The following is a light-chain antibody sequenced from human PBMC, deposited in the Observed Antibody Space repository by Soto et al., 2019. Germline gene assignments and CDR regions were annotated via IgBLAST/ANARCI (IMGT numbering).Light chain of an antibody. V-gene: IGKV4-1*01. Sequence: DIVMTQSPDSLAVSLGERATINCKSSQSVLYSSNNKNYLAWYQQKPGQPPELLIYWASTRDSGVPDRFSGSGSGTDFTLSISSLQAEDVAVYYCQQYSSAPRTFGQGTTLVIK. J-gene: IGKJ2*01. CDR3: QQYSSAPRT. CDR1: QSVLYSSNNKNY. CDR2: WAS.